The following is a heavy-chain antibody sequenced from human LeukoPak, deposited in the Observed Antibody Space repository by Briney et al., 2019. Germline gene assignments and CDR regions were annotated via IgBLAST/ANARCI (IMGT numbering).Heavy chain of an antibody. CDR2: IYYSGST. CDR1: GGSISSYY. CDR3: AEGYSGYDAWFDP. D-gene: IGHD5-12*01. V-gene: IGHV4-59*01. Sequence: SETLSLTCAVSGGSISSYYWSWIRQPPGKGLEWIGYIYYSGSTNYNPSLKSRVTISVDTSKNQFSLKLSSVTAADTAVYYCAEGYSGYDAWFDPWGQGTLVTVSS. J-gene: IGHJ5*02.